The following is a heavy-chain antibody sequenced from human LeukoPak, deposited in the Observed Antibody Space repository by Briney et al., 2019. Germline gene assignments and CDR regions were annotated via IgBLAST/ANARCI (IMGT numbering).Heavy chain of an antibody. CDR2: IKQDGSEK. D-gene: IGHD3-22*01. V-gene: IGHV3-7*01. Sequence: PGGSLRLSCAASGFTFSSYWMSWVRQAPGKGLEWVANIKQDGSEKYYVDSAKGRFTISRDNAKSSLYLQMNSLRAEDTAVYYRASGGDYYDRSGYYYFDYWGQGTLVTVSS. CDR1: GFTFSSYW. CDR3: ASGGDYYDRSGYYYFDY. J-gene: IGHJ4*02.